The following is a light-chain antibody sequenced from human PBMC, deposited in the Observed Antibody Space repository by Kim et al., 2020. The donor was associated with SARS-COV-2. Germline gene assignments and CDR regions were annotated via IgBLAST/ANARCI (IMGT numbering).Light chain of an antibody. V-gene: IGLV1-47*01. CDR2: RNK. J-gene: IGLJ2*01. CDR3: AAWDDSLSGPV. Sequence: GQRVTISCSGSSSNIGSNYVYWYQQLPGTAPKLLFYRNKQRPSGVPDRFSGSKSGTSASLAISGLRSEDEADYYCAAWDDSLSGPVFGGGTQLTVL. CDR1: SSNIGSNY.